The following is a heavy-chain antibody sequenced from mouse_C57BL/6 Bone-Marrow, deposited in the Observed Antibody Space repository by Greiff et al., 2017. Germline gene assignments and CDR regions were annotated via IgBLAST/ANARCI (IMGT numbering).Heavy chain of an antibody. V-gene: IGHV14-3*01. CDR3: ASLYYGSSYEFAY. J-gene: IGHJ3*01. Sequence: EVQLQQSVAELVRPGASVKLSCTASGFNIKNTYMHWVKQRPEQGLEWIGRIDPANGNTKYAPKFQGKATITADTSSNTAYLQLSSLTSEDTAIYYCASLYYGSSYEFAYWGQGTLVTVSA. D-gene: IGHD1-1*01. CDR1: GFNIKNTY. CDR2: IDPANGNT.